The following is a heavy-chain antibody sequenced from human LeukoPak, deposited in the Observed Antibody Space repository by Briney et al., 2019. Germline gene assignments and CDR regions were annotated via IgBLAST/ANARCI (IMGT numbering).Heavy chain of an antibody. V-gene: IGHV3-74*01. CDR3: AKDHAYSSGWYAYFDY. CDR2: IKTDGSTT. J-gene: IGHJ4*02. D-gene: IGHD6-19*01. CDR1: GFSFSVYW. Sequence: GGTLRLSCAASGFSFSVYWMHWVRQAPGKGPVWVSRIKTDGSTTDYADFVKGRFTISRDNSKNTLYLQMNGLRAEDTAVYYCAKDHAYSSGWYAYFDYWGQGTLVTVSS.